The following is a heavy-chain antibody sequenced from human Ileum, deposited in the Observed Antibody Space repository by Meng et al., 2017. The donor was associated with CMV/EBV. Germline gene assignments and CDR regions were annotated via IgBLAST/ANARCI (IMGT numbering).Heavy chain of an antibody. CDR1: GFIFSNYG. Sequence: QVQLVESGXGVVQPGGXLRLSCAASGFIFSNYGMHWVRQAPGKGLEWVAFIQYDGSYKSYTGSVKGRFTISRDNSKNTVYLQMNSLRTEDTAVFYCVKDTGTGDYWGQGTLVTVSS. J-gene: IGHJ4*02. D-gene: IGHD4-17*01. CDR2: IQYDGSYK. CDR3: VKDTGTGDY. V-gene: IGHV3-30*02.